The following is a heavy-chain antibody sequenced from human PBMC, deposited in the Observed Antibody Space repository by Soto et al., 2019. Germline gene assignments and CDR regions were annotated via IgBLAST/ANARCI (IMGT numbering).Heavy chain of an antibody. V-gene: IGHV4-59*08. D-gene: IGHD2-2*01. Sequence: QVQLQESGPGLVKPSETLSLTCTVSGGSISSYYWSWIRQPPGKGLEWIGYIYYSGSTNYNPSLTRRATLPLDTSKNQFSLKLSSVTAADTAVYYCARPWGGVPAAAGGVGWFDPWGQGTLVTVSS. CDR2: IYYSGST. CDR3: ARPWGGVPAAAGGVGWFDP. J-gene: IGHJ5*02. CDR1: GGSISSYY.